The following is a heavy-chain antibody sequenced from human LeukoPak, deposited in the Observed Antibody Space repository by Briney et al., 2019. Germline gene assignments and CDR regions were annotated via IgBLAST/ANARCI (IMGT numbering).Heavy chain of an antibody. D-gene: IGHD4-17*01. CDR1: GGSISSGGYS. CDR3: ATTTVTTSY. V-gene: IGHV4-30-2*01. CDR2: IYHSGST. Sequence: SQTLSLTCAVSGGSISSGGYSWSCIRQPPGKGLEWIGYIYHSGSTYYNPSLKSRVTISVDRSKNQFSLKLSSVTAADTAVYYCATTTVTTSYWGQGTLVTVSS. J-gene: IGHJ4*02.